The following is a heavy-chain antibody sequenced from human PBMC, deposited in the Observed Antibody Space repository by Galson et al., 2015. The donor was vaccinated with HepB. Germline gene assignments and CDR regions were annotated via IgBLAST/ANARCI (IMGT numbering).Heavy chain of an antibody. CDR3: ARGGSSSSRPGVYYGMDV. D-gene: IGHD6-6*01. Sequence: SLRLSCAASGFTFSSYGMHWVRQAPGKGLEWVAFISYDGSNKYYAYSLKGRFTISRDNSKNTLYLQMNSLRAEDTALYYCARGGSSSSRPGVYYGMDVWGQGTTVTVSS. V-gene: IGHV3-30*03. J-gene: IGHJ6*02. CDR1: GFTFSSYG. CDR2: ISYDGSNK.